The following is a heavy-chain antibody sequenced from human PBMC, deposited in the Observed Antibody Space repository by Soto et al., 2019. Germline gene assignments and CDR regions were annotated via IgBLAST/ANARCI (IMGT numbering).Heavy chain of an antibody. Sequence: QVQLVQSGAEVKKPESSVTVSCKAPGGTFSTYAISWVRQAPGQGLEWMGGSIPMFGTANYAQRFQDRVTITADESTNTVYMELSSLRSEDTAGYFCASGIQLWLRRINNGYSGWGQGTLVTVSS. CDR3: ASGIQLWLRRINNGYSG. V-gene: IGHV1-69*12. D-gene: IGHD5-18*01. CDR2: SIPMFGTA. CDR1: GGTFSTYA. J-gene: IGHJ4*02.